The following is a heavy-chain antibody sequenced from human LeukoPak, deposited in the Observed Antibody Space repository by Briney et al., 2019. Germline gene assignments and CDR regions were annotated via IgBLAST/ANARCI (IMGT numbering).Heavy chain of an antibody. V-gene: IGHV3-7*01. Sequence: GGSLRLSCEDSGFTFSRNWMSWVRQAPGKGLEWVANIKQDGSEKYYVDSVKGRFTISRDNAKSSLYLQMNSLRAEDTAVYYCARARGDRTGFHYYYYYYMDVWGKGTTVTVSS. CDR2: IKQDGSEK. CDR1: GFTFSRNW. CDR3: ARARGDRTGFHYYYYYYMDV. J-gene: IGHJ6*03. D-gene: IGHD2-8*02.